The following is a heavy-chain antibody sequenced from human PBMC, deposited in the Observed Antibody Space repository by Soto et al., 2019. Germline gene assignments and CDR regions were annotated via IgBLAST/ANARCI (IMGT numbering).Heavy chain of an antibody. Sequence: GGSLRLSCAASGFTFGGYWMSWVRQTPGKGLEWVANIKQDGSEKYYVDSVKGRFTISRDNAKNSLFLQMNSLRAEDTAVYYCARTRYSSTWLPFDYWGQGTLVTVSS. CDR3: ARTRYSSTWLPFDY. J-gene: IGHJ4*02. D-gene: IGHD6-13*01. CDR1: GFTFGGYW. CDR2: IKQDGSEK. V-gene: IGHV3-7*05.